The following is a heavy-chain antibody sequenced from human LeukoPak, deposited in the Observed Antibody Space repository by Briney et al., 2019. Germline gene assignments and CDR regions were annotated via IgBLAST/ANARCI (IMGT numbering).Heavy chain of an antibody. J-gene: IGHJ5*02. V-gene: IGHV4-38-2*02. CDR3: ARXXXXTVPDVGWGNWFDP. CDR1: GYSFSSAYY. Sequence: SETLSLTCIVSGYSFSSAYYWGWIRQPPGKGLEWIGSVYYSGTTYYNPSLESRVTISRDTSKNPFPLKMNSVTVADTAIYYCARXXXXTVPDVGWGNWFDPWGQGILVTVSS. CDR2: VYYSGTT. D-gene: IGHD3-16*01.